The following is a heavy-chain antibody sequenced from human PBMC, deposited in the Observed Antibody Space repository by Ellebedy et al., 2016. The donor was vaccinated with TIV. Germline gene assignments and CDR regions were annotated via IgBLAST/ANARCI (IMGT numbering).Heavy chain of an antibody. CDR1: GFTFSSYS. CDR3: ARDQELWFGESKNQYGMDV. Sequence: GGSLRLSXAASGFTFSSYSMNWVRQAPGKGLEWVSYISSSSSTIYYADSVKGRFTISRDNAKNSLYLQMNSLRDEDTAVYYCARDQELWFGESKNQYGMDVWGQGTTVTVSS. D-gene: IGHD3-10*01. V-gene: IGHV3-48*02. CDR2: ISSSSSTI. J-gene: IGHJ6*02.